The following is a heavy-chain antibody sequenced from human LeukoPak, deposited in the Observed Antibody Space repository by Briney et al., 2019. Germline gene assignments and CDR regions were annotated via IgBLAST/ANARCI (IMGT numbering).Heavy chain of an antibody. D-gene: IGHD5-24*01. J-gene: IGHJ4*02. CDR3: ARDFRTQLDGYSPPYHFDY. Sequence: GGSLRLSCAAFGFTFSTHSMSWVRQAPGKRLEWVSSISSSSSHIYYADSMKGRFTVSRDNAKNSLFLQMNSLRAEDTAVYYCARDFRTQLDGYSPPYHFDYWGPGALVTVSS. CDR2: ISSSSSHI. V-gene: IGHV3-21*01. CDR1: GFTFSTHS.